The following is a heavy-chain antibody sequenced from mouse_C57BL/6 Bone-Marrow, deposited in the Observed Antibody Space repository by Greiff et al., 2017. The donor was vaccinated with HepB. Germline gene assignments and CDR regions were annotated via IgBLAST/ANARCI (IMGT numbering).Heavy chain of an antibody. D-gene: IGHD1-1*01. CDR2: ISSGSSTI. V-gene: IGHV5-17*01. CDR1: GFTFSDYG. CDR3: AHYGLFAY. J-gene: IGHJ3*01. Sequence: DVKLVESGGGLVKPGGSLKLSCAASGFTFSDYGIHWVRQAPEKGLEWVAYISSGSSTIYYADTVKGRFTISRDNAKNTLFLQMTSLRSEDTAMYYCAHYGLFAYWGQGTLVTVSA.